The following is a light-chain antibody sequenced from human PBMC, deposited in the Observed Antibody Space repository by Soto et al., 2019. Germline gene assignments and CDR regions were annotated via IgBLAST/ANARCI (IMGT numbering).Light chain of an antibody. CDR1: SSDVGGYNY. V-gene: IGLV2-8*01. CDR3: SSYAGSQDFVV. Sequence: QSALTQPPSASGSPGQSFTISCTGTSSDVGGYNYVSWYQQHPGKAPKLMIYEVTKRPSGVPDRFSGSKSGNTASLTVSGLQAEDEADYYCSSYAGSQDFVVFGGGTKVTVL. J-gene: IGLJ2*01. CDR2: EVT.